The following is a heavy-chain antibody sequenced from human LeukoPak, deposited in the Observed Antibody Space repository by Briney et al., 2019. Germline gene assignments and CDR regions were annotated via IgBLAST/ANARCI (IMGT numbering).Heavy chain of an antibody. CDR1: GFTFSNYA. CDR3: ARTRLDSGSYSDY. J-gene: IGHJ4*02. CDR2: ISSVGNTR. Sequence: GGSLRLSCAASGFTFSNYAMHWVRQAPGKGLEWVSYISSVGNTRYSTDSVKGRFTISRDNAKKSLYLQMNSLRAEDTAVYYCARTRLDSGSYSDYWGQGTLVTVYS. D-gene: IGHD1-26*01. V-gene: IGHV3-48*04.